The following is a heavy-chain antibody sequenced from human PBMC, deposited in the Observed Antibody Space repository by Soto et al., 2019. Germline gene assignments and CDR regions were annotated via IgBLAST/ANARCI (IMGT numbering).Heavy chain of an antibody. J-gene: IGHJ4*02. Sequence: QVQLVQSGAEVKKSGASVKVSCKASGYTFSFYYMNWVRQAPGQGLEWMGRINPSDGGTSYAQSFQGRVTMTRDTSTSTVYMELSSLRSEDTAVFYCARSSRFGDLIQLAYWGQGTLVTVSS. CDR2: INPSDGGT. CDR1: GYTFSFYY. D-gene: IGHD3-10*01. CDR3: ARSSRFGDLIQLAY. V-gene: IGHV1-46*01.